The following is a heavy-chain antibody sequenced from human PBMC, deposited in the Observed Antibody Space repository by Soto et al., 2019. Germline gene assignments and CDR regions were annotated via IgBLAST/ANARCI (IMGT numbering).Heavy chain of an antibody. CDR1: GFNFSNHW. J-gene: IGHJ5*02. CDR3: ARESGDWPLNWFDP. D-gene: IGHD2-21*02. V-gene: IGHV3-74*01. CDR2: ITSDGKSK. Sequence: GVSLRLSCAASGFNFSNHWMHWVRQRPAEGLVWVSRITSDGKSKAYAESVKGRFAISRDNAKNTLYLQMNGLTAEDTAVYYCARESGDWPLNWFDPWGQGTLVTVSS.